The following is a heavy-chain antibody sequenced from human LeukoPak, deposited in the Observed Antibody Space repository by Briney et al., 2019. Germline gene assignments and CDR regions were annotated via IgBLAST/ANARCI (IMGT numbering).Heavy chain of an antibody. CDR3: ARWPKYSGRGSYFDY. CDR1: GFIFSRYV. D-gene: IGHD1-26*01. Sequence: GGSLRPSCAASGFIFSRYVMRWVRQGPGKGLEWVANIKQDGSEKYYVDSVKGRFTISRDNAKNSLYLQMNSLRAEDTAVYYCARWPKYSGRGSYFDYWGQGTLVTVSS. J-gene: IGHJ4*02. V-gene: IGHV3-7*01. CDR2: IKQDGSEK.